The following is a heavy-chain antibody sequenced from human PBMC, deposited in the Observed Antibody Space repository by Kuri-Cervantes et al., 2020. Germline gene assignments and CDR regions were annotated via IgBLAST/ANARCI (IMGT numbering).Heavy chain of an antibody. V-gene: IGHV1-46*01. CDR3: VRGWDPKVNIGYNYGLGYYFDY. Sequence: ASVKVSCKASGYTFTGYYMHWVRQAPGQGLEWMGIINPSGGSTSYAQKFQGRVTITADKSTSTAYMELSSLRSEDMVVYSCVRGWDPKVNIGYNYGLGYYFDYWGQGTLVTVSS. D-gene: IGHD5-18*01. CDR1: GYTFTGYY. CDR2: INPSGGST. J-gene: IGHJ4*02.